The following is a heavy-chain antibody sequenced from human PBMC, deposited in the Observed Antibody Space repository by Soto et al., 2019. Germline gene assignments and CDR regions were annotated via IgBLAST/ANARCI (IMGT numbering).Heavy chain of an antibody. V-gene: IGHV4-39*01. D-gene: IGHD2-15*01. CDR2: IDYNGDT. Sequence: QVQLQESGPGLVKPSETLSLTCTVSGCSIYRIGYYWGWIRQPPGRVLEWIGNIDYNGDTYSNPSLKSRVTISRSTSKNQFYLKLTAVTAADTALYYCGKVLVGATGHSDSDSWGPGTLVAVSS. CDR3: GKVLVGATGHSDSDS. J-gene: IGHJ4*02. CDR1: GCSIYRIGYY.